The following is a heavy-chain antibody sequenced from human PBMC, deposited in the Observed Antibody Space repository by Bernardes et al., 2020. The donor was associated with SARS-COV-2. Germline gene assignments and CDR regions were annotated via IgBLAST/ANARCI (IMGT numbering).Heavy chain of an antibody. V-gene: IGHV1-18*01. J-gene: IGHJ6*02. D-gene: IGHD2-2*01. Sequence: ASGKVSCKASGYTFSTYGMSWVRQAPGQGLEWIGWISANNGDTKFAQRLQGRVTMSTDTSTSTAYMELRSLRSDDTAVYYCARHGEGDVVVPVNIFGGMDVWGQGTPVTVSS. CDR2: ISANNGDT. CDR1: GYTFSTYG. CDR3: ARHGEGDVVVPVNIFGGMDV.